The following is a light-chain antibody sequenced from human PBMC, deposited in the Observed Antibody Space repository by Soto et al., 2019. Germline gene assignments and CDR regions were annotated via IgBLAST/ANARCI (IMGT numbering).Light chain of an antibody. CDR3: QQSFSTLWT. V-gene: IGKV1-39*01. CDR1: QSISSY. J-gene: IGKJ1*01. CDR2: APS. Sequence: DIQLTQSPSSLSASVGERVTITCRASQSISSYLNWYQQKPGKAPKILIYAPSTLQGGVPSRFSGSGSGTDFTLTISSLQPEDSATYYCQQSFSTLWTFGQGTKVEI.